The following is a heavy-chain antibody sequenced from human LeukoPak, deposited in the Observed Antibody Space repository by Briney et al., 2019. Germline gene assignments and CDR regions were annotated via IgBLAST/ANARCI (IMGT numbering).Heavy chain of an antibody. Sequence: ASVKVSCKAFGYTFTGYYIHWLRQAPGQGLEWMGWINPNSGGTDSAQKFQGRVTMTRDTSISTAYMELSSLRSDDTAVYYCAKDDIPQLRVGELSPWGVFDYWGQGTLVTVSS. CDR3: AKDDIPQLRVGELSPWGVFDY. CDR2: INPNSGGT. J-gene: IGHJ4*02. V-gene: IGHV1-2*02. D-gene: IGHD3-16*02. CDR1: GYTFTGYY.